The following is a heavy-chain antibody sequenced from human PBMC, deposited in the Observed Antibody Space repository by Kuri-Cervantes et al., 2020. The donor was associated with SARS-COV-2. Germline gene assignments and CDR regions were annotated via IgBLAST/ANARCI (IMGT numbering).Heavy chain of an antibody. CDR2: IYPGDSDT. CDR1: GYSFTNYW. D-gene: IGHD6-13*01. V-gene: IGHV5-51*01. Sequence: GGSLRLSCKASGYSFTNYWVGWVRQMPGKGLEWMGIIYPGDSDTRYSPSFEGQVTISADKSISTDYLQWNSLKASDTAVYYCARPSSGHSSSLGLWGQGTLVTVSS. J-gene: IGHJ4*02. CDR3: ARPSSGHSSSLGL.